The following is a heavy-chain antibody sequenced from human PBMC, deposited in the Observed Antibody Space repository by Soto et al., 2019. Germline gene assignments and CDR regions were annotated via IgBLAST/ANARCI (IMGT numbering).Heavy chain of an antibody. D-gene: IGHD5-12*01. CDR1: GYTFTSYG. J-gene: IGHJ6*02. Sequence: QVQLVQSGAEVKKPGASVKVSCKASGYTFTSYGISWVRQAPGQGLEWMGWIRAYNGNTTYTQQLQSSVTMTTNTTTNTAYMERRSLRSDDTAVYYCARDSGPQNTVDTSMDVWGQGTTVTVSS. V-gene: IGHV1-18*04. CDR3: ARDSGPQNTVDTSMDV. CDR2: IRAYNGNT.